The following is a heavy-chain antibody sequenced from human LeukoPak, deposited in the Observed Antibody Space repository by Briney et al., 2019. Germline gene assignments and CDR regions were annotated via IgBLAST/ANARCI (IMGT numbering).Heavy chain of an antibody. CDR2: ISGSGGST. Sequence: GGSLRLSCAASGFTFSSYAMSWVRQAPGKGLEWVSAISGSGGSTYYADSVTGRFTISRDISKNTLFLQMNSLRAEDTAVYYCARDLGYSRVDYWGQGTLVTVSS. D-gene: IGHD5-18*01. CDR1: GFTFSSYA. J-gene: IGHJ4*02. CDR3: ARDLGYSRVDY. V-gene: IGHV3-23*01.